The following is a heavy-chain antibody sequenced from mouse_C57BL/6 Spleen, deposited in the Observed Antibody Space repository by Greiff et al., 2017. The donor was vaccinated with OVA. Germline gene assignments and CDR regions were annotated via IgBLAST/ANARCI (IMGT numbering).Heavy chain of an antibody. J-gene: IGHJ2*01. D-gene: IGHD2-1*01. Sequence: EVQLVESEGGLVQPGSSMKLSCTASGFTFSDYYMAWVRQVPEKGLEWVANINYDGSSTYYLDSLKSRFIISRDNAKNILYLQMSSLKSEDTATYYCARDENGNSYFDYWGQGTTLTVSS. CDR2: INYDGSST. CDR1: GFTFSDYY. CDR3: ARDENGNSYFDY. V-gene: IGHV5-16*01.